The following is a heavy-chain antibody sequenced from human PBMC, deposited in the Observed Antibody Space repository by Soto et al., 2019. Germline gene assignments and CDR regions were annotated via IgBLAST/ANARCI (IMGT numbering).Heavy chain of an antibody. CDR3: ARTLRYCTRSTCYLFDP. CDR1: NGSIKTDNYY. Sequence: SETLSLTCTVSNGSIKTDNYYWSWIRQPPGKGLEWIGYIYFTGSTYYNPSLKSRVSMSIDTSQNQFSLKLTSVTAADTAVYYFARTLRYCTRSTCYLFDPWGQGKMVT. CDR2: IYFTGST. D-gene: IGHD2-8*01. J-gene: IGHJ5*02. V-gene: IGHV4-30-4*01.